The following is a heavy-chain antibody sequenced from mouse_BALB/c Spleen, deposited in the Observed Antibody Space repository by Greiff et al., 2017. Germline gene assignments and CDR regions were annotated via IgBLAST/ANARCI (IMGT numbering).Heavy chain of an antibody. V-gene: IGHV1-69*01. CDR1: GYTFTDYW. CDR2: IDTSDSYT. CDR3: AREGGYDEAWFAY. D-gene: IGHD2-2*01. Sequence: QVQLQQPGAELVMPGASVKMSCKASGYTFTDYWMHGVKQRPGQGLEWIGAIDTSDSYTSHKQKFKGKATLTVDESSSTAYMQLSSLTSEDSAVYYCAREGGYDEAWFAYWGQGTLVTVSA. J-gene: IGHJ3*01.